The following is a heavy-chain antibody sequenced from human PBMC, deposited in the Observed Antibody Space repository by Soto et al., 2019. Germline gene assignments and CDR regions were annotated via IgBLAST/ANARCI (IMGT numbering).Heavy chain of an antibody. CDR3: ARDPYDYDILTGPPTYYYYGMDV. Sequence: SVKVSCKASGGTFSSYAISWVRQAPGQGLEWMGGIIPIFGTANYAQKFQGRVTITADESTSTAYMELSSLRSEDTAVYYCARDPYDYDILTGPPTYYYYGMDVWGQGTTVTVSS. CDR2: IIPIFGTA. J-gene: IGHJ6*02. V-gene: IGHV1-69*13. CDR1: GGTFSSYA. D-gene: IGHD3-9*01.